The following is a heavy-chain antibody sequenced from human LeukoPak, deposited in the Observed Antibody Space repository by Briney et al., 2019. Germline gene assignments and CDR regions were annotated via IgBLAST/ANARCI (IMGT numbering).Heavy chain of an antibody. CDR2: IYYSGST. J-gene: IGHJ4*02. V-gene: IGHV4-59*01. Sequence: SETLSLTCTVSGGSISSYYWSWIRQPPGKGLEWIGYIYYSGSTNYNPSLKSRVTISVDTSKNQFSLKLSSVTAADTAVYYCAKGGIAAAEFYFDYWGQGTLVTVSS. CDR1: GGSISSYY. D-gene: IGHD6-13*01. CDR3: AKGGIAAAEFYFDY.